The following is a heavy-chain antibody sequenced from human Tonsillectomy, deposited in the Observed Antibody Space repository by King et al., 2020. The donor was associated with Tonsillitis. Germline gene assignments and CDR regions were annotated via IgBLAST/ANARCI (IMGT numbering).Heavy chain of an antibody. D-gene: IGHD3-10*01. CDR2: IQNSGST. J-gene: IGHJ3*02. Sequence: VQLQQWGAGLLKPSETLSLTCAVYGGSFTGYYWSWIRQPPGKGLEWIGEIQNSGSTNYNPSLKSRVTISIDASKNQFSLNLSSVTAADTAVYYCATDFGSEDGFDIWGQGTMVTVSS. CDR1: GGSFTGYY. CDR3: ATDFGSEDGFDI. V-gene: IGHV4-34*01.